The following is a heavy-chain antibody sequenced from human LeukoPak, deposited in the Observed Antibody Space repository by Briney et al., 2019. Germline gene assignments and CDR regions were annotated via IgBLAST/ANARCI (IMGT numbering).Heavy chain of an antibody. CDR1: GGSISSYY. D-gene: IGHD1-26*01. J-gene: IGHJ4*02. Sequence: SETLSLTCSVSGGSISSYYWTWIRRPPEKGLEWIGHIYYGGSTNYNPSLKSRVTMSVDASKKQFFLKLTSVTAADTAVYYCARGLSGSYWDFWGQGTLVTVSS. CDR3: ARGLSGSYWDF. CDR2: IYYGGST. V-gene: IGHV4-59*01.